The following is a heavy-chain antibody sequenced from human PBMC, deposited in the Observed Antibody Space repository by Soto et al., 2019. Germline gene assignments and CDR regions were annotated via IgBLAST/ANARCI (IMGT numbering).Heavy chain of an antibody. J-gene: IGHJ4*02. CDR3: ARRYGASFDY. CDR1: SASISSSSYT. CDR2: IYYSGST. D-gene: IGHD4-17*01. V-gene: IGHV4-39*07. Sequence: PSETLSLTCTVSSASISSSSYTWGWIRQPPGKGLEWIGSIYYSGSTNYNPSLKSRVTISVDTSKNQFSLKLSSVTAADTAVYYCARRYGASFDYWGQGTLVTVSS.